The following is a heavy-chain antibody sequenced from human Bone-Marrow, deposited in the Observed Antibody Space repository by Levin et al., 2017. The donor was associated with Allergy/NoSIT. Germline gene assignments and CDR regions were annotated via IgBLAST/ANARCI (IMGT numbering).Heavy chain of an antibody. D-gene: IGHD3-22*01. Sequence: GGSLRLSCAASGFTFSNAWMSWVRQAPGKGLEWVGRIKSKTDGGTTDYAAPVKGRFTISRDDSKNTLYLQMNSLKTEDTAVYYCTTRGGYYPDAFDIWGQGTMVTVSS. CDR2: IKSKTDGGTT. J-gene: IGHJ3*02. CDR3: TTRGGYYPDAFDI. V-gene: IGHV3-15*01. CDR1: GFTFSNAW.